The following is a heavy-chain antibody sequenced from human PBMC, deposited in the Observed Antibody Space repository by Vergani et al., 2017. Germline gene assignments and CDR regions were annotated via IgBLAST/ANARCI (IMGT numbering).Heavy chain of an antibody. CDR1: GDSVSSNSAA. J-gene: IGHJ4*02. V-gene: IGHV6-1*01. D-gene: IGHD3-22*01. CDR2: KYYRSKWYN. Sequence: QVQLQQSGPGLVKPSQTLSLTCAISGDSVSSNSAAWNWIRQSPSRGLEWLGRKYYRSKWYNDYAVSVKSRITINPDTSKNQFSLRLNSVTPEDTAVYYCARVVSHGYYDSSGYYDYWGQGTLVTVSS. CDR3: ARVVSHGYYDSSGYYDY.